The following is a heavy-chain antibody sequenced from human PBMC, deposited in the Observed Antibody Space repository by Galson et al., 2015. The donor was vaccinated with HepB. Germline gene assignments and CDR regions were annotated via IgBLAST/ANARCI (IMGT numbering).Heavy chain of an antibody. J-gene: IGHJ2*01. Sequence: SLRLSCAASGFTFSSYGMHWVRQAPGKGLEWVAVIWYDGSNKYYADSVKGRFTISRDNSKNTLYLQMNSLRAEDTAVYYCARDQAVAGIDPPYWYFDLWGRGTLVTVSS. CDR2: IWYDGSNK. CDR1: GFTFSSYG. V-gene: IGHV3-33*01. D-gene: IGHD6-19*01. CDR3: ARDQAVAGIDPPYWYFDL.